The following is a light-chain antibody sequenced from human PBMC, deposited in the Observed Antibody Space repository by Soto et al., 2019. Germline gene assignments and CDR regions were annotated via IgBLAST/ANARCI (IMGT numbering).Light chain of an antibody. J-gene: IGLJ2*01. V-gene: IGLV1-44*01. Sequence: QAVMTQPPSVSGTPGQRVTISCSGSRSNIGGNAVTWYQQVPGTAPKLLIYANDQRPSGISDRFSGSKSSTSASLAISGLRSEDEAEYYCAVWDDSVFGKIFGGGTKLTVL. CDR1: RSNIGGNA. CDR3: AVWDDSVFGKI. CDR2: AND.